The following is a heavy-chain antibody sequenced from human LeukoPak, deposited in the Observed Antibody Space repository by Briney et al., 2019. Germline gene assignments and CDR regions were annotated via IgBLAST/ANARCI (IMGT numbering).Heavy chain of an antibody. J-gene: IGHJ4*02. Sequence: GGSLRLSCAASGFTFSSYWMSWVRQAPGKGLEWVANIKQDGSEKYYVDSVKGRFTISRDNAKNSLYLQMNSLRAEDTAVYYCARVAFIAAAGLYFDYWGQGTLVTVSS. V-gene: IGHV3-7*01. D-gene: IGHD6-13*01. CDR1: GFTFSSYW. CDR3: ARVAFIAAAGLYFDY. CDR2: IKQDGSEK.